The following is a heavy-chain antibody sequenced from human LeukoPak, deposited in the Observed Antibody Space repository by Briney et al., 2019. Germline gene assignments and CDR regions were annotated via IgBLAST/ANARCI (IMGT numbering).Heavy chain of an antibody. CDR1: GFTFSSYG. CDR2: IRYDGSNK. CDR3: AKEDGYCSSTSCYASGY. Sequence: PGGSLRLSCAASGFTFSSYGMHWVRQAPGKGLEWVAFIRYDGSNKYYADSVKGRFTISRDNSKNTLYLQMNSLRAEDTAVYYCAKEDGYCSSTSCYASGYWGQGTLVTVSS. J-gene: IGHJ4*02. V-gene: IGHV3-30*02. D-gene: IGHD2-2*03.